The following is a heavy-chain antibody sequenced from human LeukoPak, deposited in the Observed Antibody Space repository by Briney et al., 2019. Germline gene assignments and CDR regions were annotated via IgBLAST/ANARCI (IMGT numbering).Heavy chain of an antibody. CDR3: ARDNPPQYNSGWFAY. Sequence: SETLSLTRTVSGGSISSYYWSWIRQPAGKGLEWIGRIYTSGSTNANPSLKSRVTMSVDTSENQFSLKLSSVTAADTAVYYCARDNPPQYNSGWFAYWGQGTLVTVSS. D-gene: IGHD6-19*01. J-gene: IGHJ4*02. CDR2: IYTSGST. CDR1: GGSISSYY. V-gene: IGHV4-4*07.